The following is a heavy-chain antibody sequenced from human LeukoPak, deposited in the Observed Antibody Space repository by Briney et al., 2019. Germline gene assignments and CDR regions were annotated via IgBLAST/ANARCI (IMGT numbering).Heavy chain of an antibody. J-gene: IGHJ4*02. CDR1: GGSISSYY. V-gene: IGHV4-4*07. CDR2: IYTSGKT. D-gene: IGHD1-26*01. CDR3: ARSFSGSYYFEY. Sequence: SETLSLTCTDSGGSISSYYRSWVRQPAGKELEWIGRIYTSGKTDYNPYTPSLKSRVTVSLDTSKNQLSLFLTSVTAADTAMYYCARSFSGSYYFEYWGQGTLVTVSS.